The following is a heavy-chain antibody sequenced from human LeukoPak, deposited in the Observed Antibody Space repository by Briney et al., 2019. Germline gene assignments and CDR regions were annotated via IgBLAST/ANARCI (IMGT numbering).Heavy chain of an antibody. D-gene: IGHD5-24*01. CDR1: GYTFTSYG. CDR3: ARRSSTKERWLQSVRPAHDAFDI. V-gene: IGHV1-18*01. J-gene: IGHJ3*02. CDR2: ISAYNGNT. Sequence: ASVKVSCKASGYTFTSYGISWVRQAPGQGLEWMGWISAYNGNTNYAQKLQGRVTMTTDTSTSTAYMELRSLRSDDTAVYYCARRSSTKERWLQSVRPAHDAFDIWGQGTMVTVSS.